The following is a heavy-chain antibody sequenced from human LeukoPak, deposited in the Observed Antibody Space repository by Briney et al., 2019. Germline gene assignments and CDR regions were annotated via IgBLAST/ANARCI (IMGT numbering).Heavy chain of an antibody. CDR2: IDSESST. J-gene: IGHJ4*02. V-gene: IGHV3-53*01. CDR1: GFTVSTNY. CDR3: AREGTGNRGFDS. Sequence: PGESLRLSCAASGFTVSTNYMNWVRQAPGKGLEWVSVIDSESSTFYADSVKGRFTISRDNSKNTVYLQMSSLRADDTAVYYCAREGTGNRGFDSWGQGTQVTVSS. D-gene: IGHD3/OR15-3a*01.